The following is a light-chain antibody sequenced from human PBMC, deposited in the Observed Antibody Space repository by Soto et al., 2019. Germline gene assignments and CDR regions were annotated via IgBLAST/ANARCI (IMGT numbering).Light chain of an antibody. CDR2: AAS. V-gene: IGKV3D-20*01. Sequence: EIVLTQSTDTLSLSPGARATLSWGASQRCSSDYLVWYHQKPGLPPRPRIYAASGRVNGIPERFSGSGCGTAFNPPISRLETEDFAVSYCQQYNSSLITFGQGTKVDIK. CDR1: QRCSSDY. J-gene: IGKJ1*01. CDR3: QQYNSSLIT.